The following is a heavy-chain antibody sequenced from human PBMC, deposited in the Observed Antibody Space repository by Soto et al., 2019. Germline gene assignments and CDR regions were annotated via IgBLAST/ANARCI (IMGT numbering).Heavy chain of an antibody. D-gene: IGHD4-17*01. CDR1: GGRFSSYA. CDR3: ASPNSLPDYGGNPGPNDAFDI. CDR2: IIPIFGTA. J-gene: IGHJ3*02. Sequence: GASVKVSCAACGGRFSSYAISWVRQAPGQGLEWMGGIIPIFGTANYAQKFQGRVTITADESTSTAYMELSSLRSEDTAVYYCASPNSLPDYGGNPGPNDAFDIWGQGTMVTVSS. V-gene: IGHV1-69*13.